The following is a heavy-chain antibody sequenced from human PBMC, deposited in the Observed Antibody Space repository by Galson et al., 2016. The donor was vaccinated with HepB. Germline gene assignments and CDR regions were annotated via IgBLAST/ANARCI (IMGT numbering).Heavy chain of an antibody. CDR2: ISSDGSNE. D-gene: IGHD5-24*01. J-gene: IGHJ4*02. V-gene: IGHV3-30*04. Sequence: SLRLSCAASGYIFRTYPMHWVRQAPGKGLERVAVISSDGSNEWYADSVKGRFTISRDNSQNTLSLQMSSLRPEDTAAYYCAREAERWNYLDYWGQGALVTVSS. CDR1: GYIFRTYP. CDR3: AREAERWNYLDY.